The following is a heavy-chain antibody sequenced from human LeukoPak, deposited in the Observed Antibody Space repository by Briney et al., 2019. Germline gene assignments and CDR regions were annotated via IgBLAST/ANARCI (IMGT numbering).Heavy chain of an antibody. CDR3: ATISFYDTLYFVY. D-gene: IGHD3-22*01. J-gene: IGHJ4*02. CDR1: GGSISSSSYF. CDR2: VYYSGST. Sequence: PSETLSLTCTVSGGSISSSSYFWAWIRQPPGKGPEWIGSVYYSGSTYYNPSLKSRVTISVDTSKNQFSLKLSSVSAADTAVYYCATISFYDTLYFVYWGQGTLVTVSS. V-gene: IGHV4-39*01.